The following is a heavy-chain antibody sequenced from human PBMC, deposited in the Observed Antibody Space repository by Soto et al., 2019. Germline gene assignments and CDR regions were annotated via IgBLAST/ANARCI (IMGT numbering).Heavy chain of an antibody. CDR1: GFTFSNYA. CDR3: TRGSNGYNFDY. CDR2: ISSNGHST. V-gene: IGHV3-64*01. J-gene: IGHJ4*02. Sequence: EVQLVESGGGLVQPGGSLRLSCAASGFTFSNYAMHWVRQAPGKGLEYVSTISSNGHSTDYANSVKGRFTIPRDNSMNTLYLHMGRLRAEYMAVYYCTRGSNGYNFDYWGEGTVVTVSS. D-gene: IGHD5-12*01.